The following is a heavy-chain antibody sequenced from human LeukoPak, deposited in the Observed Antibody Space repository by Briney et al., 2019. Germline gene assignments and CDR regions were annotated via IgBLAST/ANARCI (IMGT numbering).Heavy chain of an antibody. CDR2: ITLHSGDT. D-gene: IGHD1-1*01. J-gene: IGHJ1*01. Sequence: GASVKVSCKASGHTLTVHYIHWVRQGPGQGLEWLGWITLHSGDTHYAQKYQGRLTMTSDTSISTGYMELSRLQFDDTAVYHCAQEGQLGLDNWGQGTLVTVSS. CDR1: GHTLTVHY. CDR3: AQEGQLGLDN. V-gene: IGHV1-2*02.